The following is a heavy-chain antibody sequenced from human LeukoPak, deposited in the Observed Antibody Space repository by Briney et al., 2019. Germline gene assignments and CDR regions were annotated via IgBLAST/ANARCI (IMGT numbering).Heavy chain of an antibody. CDR3: ARGKAYFDY. V-gene: IGHV4-34*01. J-gene: IGHJ4*02. CDR1: GAPITRYY. CDR2: INHSGST. Sequence: SETLSLTCTVSGAPITRYYWSWIRQPPGKGLEWIGEINHSGSTNYNPSLKSRVTISVDTSKNQFSLKLSSVTAADTAVYYCARGKAYFDYWGQGTLVTVSS.